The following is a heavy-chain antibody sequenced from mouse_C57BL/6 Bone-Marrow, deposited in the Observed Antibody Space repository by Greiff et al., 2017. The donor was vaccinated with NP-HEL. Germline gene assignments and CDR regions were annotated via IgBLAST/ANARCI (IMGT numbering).Heavy chain of an antibody. V-gene: IGHV1-15*01. Sequence: QVQLQQSGAELVRPGASVTLSCKASGYTFTDYEMHWVKQTPVHGLEWIGAIAPETGGTAYNQKFKGKAILTADKSSSTAYMELRSLTSEDSAVYYCTKGYRFAYWGQGTLVTVSA. CDR1: GYTFTDYE. CDR3: TKGYRFAY. J-gene: IGHJ3*01. CDR2: IAPETGGT. D-gene: IGHD2-2*01.